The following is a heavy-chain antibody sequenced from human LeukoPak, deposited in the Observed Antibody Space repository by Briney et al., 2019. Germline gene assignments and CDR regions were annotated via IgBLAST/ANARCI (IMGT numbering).Heavy chain of an antibody. J-gene: IGHJ3*02. D-gene: IGHD3-10*01. CDR2: INPNSGGT. V-gene: IGHV1-2*02. Sequence: ASVKVSCKASGYTFTGYYMHWVRQAPGQGLGWMGWINPNSGGTNYAQKFQGRVTMTRDTSISTAYMELSSLRSDDTAVYYCATFSLPSGSNAFDMWGQGTMVTVSS. CDR3: ATFSLPSGSNAFDM. CDR1: GYTFTGYY.